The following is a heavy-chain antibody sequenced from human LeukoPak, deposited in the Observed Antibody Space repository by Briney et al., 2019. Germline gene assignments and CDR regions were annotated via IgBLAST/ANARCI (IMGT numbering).Heavy chain of an antibody. D-gene: IGHD3-22*01. J-gene: IGHJ4*02. CDR3: ARALSTYYYDSSGYYYFY. Sequence: GASVKVSCKASGYTFTSYGISWVRQAPGQGLEWMGGIIPIFGTANYAQKFQGRVTITADESTSTAYMELSSLRSEDTAVYYCARALSTYYYDSSGYYYFYWGQGTLVTVSS. CDR1: GYTFTSYG. V-gene: IGHV1-69*13. CDR2: IIPIFGTA.